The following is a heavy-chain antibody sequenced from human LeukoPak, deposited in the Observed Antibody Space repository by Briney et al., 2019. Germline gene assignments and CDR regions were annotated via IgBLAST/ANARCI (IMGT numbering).Heavy chain of an antibody. J-gene: IGHJ5*02. CDR2: MNPNSGNT. V-gene: IGHV1-8*03. CDR1: GYTFTGYY. D-gene: IGHD6-19*01. CDR3: ARAGSSGWYNWFDP. Sequence: ASVKVSCKASGYTFTGYYMHWVRQAPGQGLEWMGWMNPNSGNTGYAQKFQGRVTITRNTSISTAYMELSSLRSEDTAVYYCARAGSSGWYNWFDPWGQGTLVTVSS.